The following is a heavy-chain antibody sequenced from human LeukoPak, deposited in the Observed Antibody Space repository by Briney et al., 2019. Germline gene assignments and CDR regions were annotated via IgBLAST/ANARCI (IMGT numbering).Heavy chain of an antibody. CDR2: INHSGST. Sequence: SETLSLTCAVYGGSFSGYYWSWIRQPPGKGLERIGEINHSGSTNYNPSLKSRVTISVDTSKNQFSLKLSSVTAADTAVYYCARALSRVRRWFDPWGQGTLVTVSS. J-gene: IGHJ5*02. CDR1: GGSFSGYY. V-gene: IGHV4-34*01. CDR3: ARALSRVRRWFDP.